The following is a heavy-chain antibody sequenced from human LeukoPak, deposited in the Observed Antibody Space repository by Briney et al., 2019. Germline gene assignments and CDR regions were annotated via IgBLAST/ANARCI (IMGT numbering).Heavy chain of an antibody. CDR3: ARGLVSADSPWGY. J-gene: IGHJ4*02. Sequence: SETLSLTCTVSGGSISSYYWSWIRQPPGKGLEWIGYIYYSGSTNYNPSLKSRVTISVDTSKNQFSLKLSSVTAADTAVYYCARGLVSADSPWGYWGQGTLVTVSS. V-gene: IGHV4-59*12. CDR1: GGSISSYY. CDR2: IYYSGST. D-gene: IGHD7-27*01.